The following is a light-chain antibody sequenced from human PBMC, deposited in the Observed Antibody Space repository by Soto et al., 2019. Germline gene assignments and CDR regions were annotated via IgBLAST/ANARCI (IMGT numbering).Light chain of an antibody. V-gene: IGKV3-15*01. CDR1: QSVSSR. J-gene: IGKJ4*01. CDR3: QQYNNWPLT. CDR2: GAS. Sequence: TQSPATLSVSPGERVTLSCRASQSVSSRLAWYHQKPGQTPRLLIYGASTRATGIPARFSGSGSGTEFTLTISSLQSEDFAVYYCQQYNNWPLTFGGGTKVDIK.